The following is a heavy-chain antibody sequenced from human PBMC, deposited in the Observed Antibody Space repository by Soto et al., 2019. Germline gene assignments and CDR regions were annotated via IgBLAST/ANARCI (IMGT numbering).Heavy chain of an antibody. J-gene: IGHJ4*02. CDR2: IIPIFGTA. CDR3: ARVPSGASCRLCYFDY. D-gene: IGHD2-2*01. Sequence: QVQLVQSGAEVKKPGSSVKVSCKASGGTFSSYAISWVRQAPGQGLEWMGGIIPIFGTANYAQKFQGRVMITADESRNTAYMELSSLRSEDTAVYYCARVPSGASCRLCYFDYWGQGTLVTVSS. CDR1: GGTFSSYA. V-gene: IGHV1-69*01.